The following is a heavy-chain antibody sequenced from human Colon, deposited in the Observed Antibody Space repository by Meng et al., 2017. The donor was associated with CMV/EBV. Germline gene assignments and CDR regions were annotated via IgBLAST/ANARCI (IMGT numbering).Heavy chain of an antibody. J-gene: IGHJ6*02. V-gene: IGHV3-21*01. D-gene: IGHD1-7*01. Sequence: GESLMISCVVSEFSFSSHNMNWVRQAPGKGLEWVASISATSSSIYDADSVKGRFTISRDNAKNSLYLQMNRLRVEETAVYYCANQMHWNYYRGMNLWGQGTTVTVSS. CDR1: EFSFSSHN. CDR3: ANQMHWNYYRGMNL. CDR2: ISATSSSI.